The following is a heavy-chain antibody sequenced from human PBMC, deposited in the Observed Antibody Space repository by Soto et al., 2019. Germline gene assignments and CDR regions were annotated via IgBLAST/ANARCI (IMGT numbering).Heavy chain of an antibody. CDR2: IYNSGST. CDR3: ARDLPPLDS. Sequence: PSETLSLTCTVSCGSIRSYYWTWIRQPPGKGLEWIGYIYNSGSTNYNPSLKSRVTISADTSKNQFSLKLTSVTAADTAVYYCARDLPPLDSWGQGTLVTVSS. J-gene: IGHJ4*02. CDR1: CGSIRSYY. V-gene: IGHV4-59*01.